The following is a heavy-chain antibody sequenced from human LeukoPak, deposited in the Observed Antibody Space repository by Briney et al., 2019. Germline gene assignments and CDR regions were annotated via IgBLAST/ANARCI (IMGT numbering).Heavy chain of an antibody. CDR1: GFSFGNSD. Sequence: GGSLRLSCAASGFSFGNSDMNWFRQAPGEGPQWVANINYLGQRTYYADSVKGRFTISRDNSKNTLYLQMNSLRAEDTAVYYCAKLGTGATISAFDYWGQGTLVTVSS. D-gene: IGHD1-26*01. CDR2: INYLGQRT. V-gene: IGHV3-23*01. J-gene: IGHJ4*02. CDR3: AKLGTGATISAFDY.